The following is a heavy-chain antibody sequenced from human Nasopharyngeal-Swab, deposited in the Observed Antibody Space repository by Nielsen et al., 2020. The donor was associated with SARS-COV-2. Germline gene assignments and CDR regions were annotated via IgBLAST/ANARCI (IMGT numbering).Heavy chain of an antibody. V-gene: IGHV4-39*01. CDR2: IYYSGST. Sequence: SETLSLTCTVSGGSISSSSYYWGWIRQPPGKGLEWIGSIYYSGSTYYNPSLKSRVTISVDTSKNQFSLKLSSVTAADTAVYYCARHYYDSSCYYSGPIYYFDYWGQGTLVTVSS. CDR3: ARHYYDSSCYYSGPIYYFDY. CDR1: GGSISSSSYY. D-gene: IGHD3-22*01. J-gene: IGHJ4*02.